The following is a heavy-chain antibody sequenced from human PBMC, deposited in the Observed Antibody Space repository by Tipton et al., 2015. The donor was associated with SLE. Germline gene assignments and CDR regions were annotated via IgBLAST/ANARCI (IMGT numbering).Heavy chain of an antibody. CDR2: VRYDGSNK. Sequence: SLRLSCATSGFSFSAYGMHWVRQAPGKGLEWVAFVRYDGSNKYYADSVKGRFTISRDNSKNTLDLQMNSLRPEDTAVYYCAKDRNQLLYYYYYGMDVWGQGTKVTVSS. V-gene: IGHV3-30*02. J-gene: IGHJ6*02. CDR1: GFSFSAYG. CDR3: AKDRNQLLYYYYYGMDV. D-gene: IGHD2-2*02.